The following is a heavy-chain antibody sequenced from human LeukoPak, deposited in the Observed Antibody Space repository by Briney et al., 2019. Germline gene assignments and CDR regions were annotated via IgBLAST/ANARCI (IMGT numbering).Heavy chain of an antibody. CDR2: ISAYNGNT. Sequence: ASVKVSCKASGYTFTSYGIRWVRQAPGQGLERMGWISAYNGNTNYAQKLQGRVTMTTDTSTSTAYMELRSLRSDDTAVYYCARSDYDFWSGYPPFDYWGQGTLVTVSS. CDR1: GYTFTSYG. J-gene: IGHJ4*02. CDR3: ARSDYDFWSGYPPFDY. V-gene: IGHV1-18*01. D-gene: IGHD3-3*01.